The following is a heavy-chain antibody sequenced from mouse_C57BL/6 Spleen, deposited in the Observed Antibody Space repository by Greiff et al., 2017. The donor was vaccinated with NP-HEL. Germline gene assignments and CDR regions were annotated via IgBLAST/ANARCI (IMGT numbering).Heavy chain of an antibody. Sequence: QVQLQQSGAELVKPGASVKISCKASGYAFSSYWMNWVKQRPGKGLEWIGQIYPGDGDTNYNGKFKGKATLTADKSSSTAYMQLSSLTSEDSAVYFGARWKDYDGAMDYWGQGTSVTVSS. V-gene: IGHV1-80*01. J-gene: IGHJ4*01. CDR3: ARWKDYDGAMDY. CDR2: IYPGDGDT. CDR1: GYAFSSYW. D-gene: IGHD2-4*01.